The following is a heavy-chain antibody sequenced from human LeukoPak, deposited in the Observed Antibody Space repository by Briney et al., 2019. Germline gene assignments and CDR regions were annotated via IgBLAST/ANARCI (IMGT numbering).Heavy chain of an antibody. CDR2: INPNSGGT. D-gene: IGHD2-15*01. CDR3: AKGYCSGGSCKYYFDY. CDR1: GYTFTGYY. V-gene: IGHV1-2*06. Sequence: WASVKVSCKASGYTFTGYYMHWVRQAPGQGLEWMGRINPNSGGTNYAQKFQGRVTMTRDTSISTAYMELSRLRSDDTAVYYCAKGYCSGGSCKYYFDYWGQGTLVTVSS. J-gene: IGHJ4*02.